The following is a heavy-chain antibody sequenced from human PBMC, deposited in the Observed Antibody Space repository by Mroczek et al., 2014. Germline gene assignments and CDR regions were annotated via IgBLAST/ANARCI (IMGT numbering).Heavy chain of an antibody. D-gene: IGHD3-3*01. Sequence: QVQLQQSGGGLVKPGRSLRLSCAASGFTFSSYGMHWVRQAPGKGLEWVAVIWYDGSNKYYADSVKGRFTISRDNSKNTLYLQMNSLRAEDTAVYYCARGRGWEWLPDGVSAFDIWGQGTMVTVSS. CDR1: GFTFSSYG. CDR3: ARGRGWEWLPDGVSAFDI. V-gene: IGHV3-33*01. J-gene: IGHJ3*02. CDR2: IWYDGSNK.